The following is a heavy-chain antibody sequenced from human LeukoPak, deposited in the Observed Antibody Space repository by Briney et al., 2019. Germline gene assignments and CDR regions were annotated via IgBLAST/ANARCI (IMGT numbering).Heavy chain of an antibody. CDR1: GFTLTTYW. Sequence: GGSLRLSCTASGFTLTTYWLTWVRQAPGKGLEWVADIKPDGNEKYYVDSVKGRFTISRDNAENSLYLQMNSLRAEDTAIYYCATTSRTVTGLDYWGQGTLVTVPS. D-gene: IGHD4-17*01. CDR3: ATTSRTVTGLDY. CDR2: IKPDGNEK. J-gene: IGHJ4*02. V-gene: IGHV3-7*01.